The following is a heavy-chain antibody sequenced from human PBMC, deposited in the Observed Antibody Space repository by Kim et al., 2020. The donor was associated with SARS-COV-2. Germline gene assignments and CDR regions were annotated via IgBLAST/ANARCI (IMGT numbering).Heavy chain of an antibody. Sequence: GKGRFTISRDESKTTLYLQMSSLKTEDTAVYYCTTEYYCSSTTCPGVFDYWGQGTLVTVSA. J-gene: IGHJ4*02. D-gene: IGHD2-2*01. CDR3: TTEYYCSSTTCPGVFDY. V-gene: IGHV3-15*01.